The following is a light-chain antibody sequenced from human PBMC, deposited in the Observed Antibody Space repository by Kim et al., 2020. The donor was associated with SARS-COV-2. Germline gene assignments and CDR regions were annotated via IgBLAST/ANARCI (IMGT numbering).Light chain of an antibody. CDR1: SSDVGGYNY. J-gene: IGLJ2*01. CDR2: DVA. V-gene: IGLV2-11*01. Sequence: RSVSGSPGQSVAISCTGTSSDVGGYNYVSWYQQLPGKAPKLVIFDVAARPSGVPDRFSGSKSGNTASLTISEADYYCCSYAGNSMVFGGGTQLTVL. CDR3: CSYAGNSMV.